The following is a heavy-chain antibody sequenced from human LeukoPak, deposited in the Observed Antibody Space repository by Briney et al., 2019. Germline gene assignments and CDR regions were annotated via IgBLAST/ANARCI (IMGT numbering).Heavy chain of an antibody. CDR3: ARDFRGSIDY. V-gene: IGHV3-30-3*01. Sequence: GRSLRLSCAASGFTFSTYPIHWVRQAPGKGLEWVAVISYDVSDKHYADSVKGRFTTSRDNSKNTLFLQMNSLRPEDTAVYYCARDFRGSIDYWGQGTLVTVSS. CDR1: GFTFSTYP. J-gene: IGHJ4*02. D-gene: IGHD3-10*01. CDR2: ISYDVSDK.